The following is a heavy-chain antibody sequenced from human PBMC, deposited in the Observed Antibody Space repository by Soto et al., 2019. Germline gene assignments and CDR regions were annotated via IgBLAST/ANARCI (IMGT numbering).Heavy chain of an antibody. D-gene: IGHD3-22*01. CDR3: ARRGSGYYGDDAFDI. J-gene: IGHJ3*02. Sequence: QVQLQESGPGLVKPSQTLSLTCTVSGGSISSGDYYWSWIRQPPGKGLEWIGYIYYSGSTYYNPSLKSRVTIPVDTSKNQFSLKLSSVTAADTAVYYCARRGSGYYGDDAFDIWGQGTMVTVSS. CDR1: GGSISSGDYY. V-gene: IGHV4-30-4*01. CDR2: IYYSGST.